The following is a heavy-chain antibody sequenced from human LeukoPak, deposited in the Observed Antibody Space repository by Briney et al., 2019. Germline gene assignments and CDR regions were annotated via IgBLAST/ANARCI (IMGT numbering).Heavy chain of an antibody. CDR2: IIPILGIA. J-gene: IGHJ4*02. CDR3: AREGSDWDDNS. D-gene: IGHD6-19*01. Sequence: SVKVSCKASGGTFSSYAISRVRQAPGQGLEWMGRIIPILGIANYAQKFQGRVTITADKSTSTAYMELSSLRSEDTAVYYCAREGSDWDDNSWGQGTLVTVSS. CDR1: GGTFSSYA. V-gene: IGHV1-69*04.